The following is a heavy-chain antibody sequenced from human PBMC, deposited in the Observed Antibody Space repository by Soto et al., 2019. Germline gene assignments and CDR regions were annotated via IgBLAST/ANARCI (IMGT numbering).Heavy chain of an antibody. V-gene: IGHV1-18*04. CDR2: ISAYNGNT. CDR3: ASWPAGHNFDY. J-gene: IGHJ4*02. Sequence: ASVKVSCKASGYTFTGYYMHWVRQAPGQGLEWMGWISAYNGNTNYAQKLQGRVTMTTDTSTSTAYMELRSLRSDDTAVYYCASWPAGHNFDYWGQGTLVTVSS. CDR1: GYTFTGYY.